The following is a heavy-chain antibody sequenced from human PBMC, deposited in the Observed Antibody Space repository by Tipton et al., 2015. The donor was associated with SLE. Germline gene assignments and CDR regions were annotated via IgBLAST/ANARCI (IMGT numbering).Heavy chain of an antibody. CDR2: IYNSGIT. CDR1: GDSFSSGSSS. D-gene: IGHD2-15*01. CDR3: VKSVVVVSPRDYYYYMDV. V-gene: IGHV4-61*02. Sequence: TLSLTCTVSGDSFSSGSSSWNWVRQPAGKGLEWIGLIYNSGITNYNPSLQSRVTLSVDMSKNQFSLRLSSVTAADTGVYYCVKSVVVVSPRDYYYYMDVWGNGTTVTVSS. J-gene: IGHJ6*03.